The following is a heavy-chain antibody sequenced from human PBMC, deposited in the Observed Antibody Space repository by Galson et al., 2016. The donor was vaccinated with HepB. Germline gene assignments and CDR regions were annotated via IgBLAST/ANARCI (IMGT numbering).Heavy chain of an antibody. CDR3: AVLWQPMTTWTTSLDR. V-gene: IGHV5-10-1*01. Sequence: QSGAEVKKPGESLRISCKASGYSFTNYWISWVRQMPGKGLEWMGRIYPSDSYTNYRPSFQGHVTISVDKSISTAYLQWDSLKASDTAMYDCAVLWQPMTTWTTSLDRWGQGTLVTVSS. J-gene: IGHJ5*02. CDR2: IYPSDSYT. D-gene: IGHD4-17*01. CDR1: GYSFTNYW.